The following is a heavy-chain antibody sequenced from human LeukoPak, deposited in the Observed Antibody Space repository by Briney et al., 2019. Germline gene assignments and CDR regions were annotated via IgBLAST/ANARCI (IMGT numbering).Heavy chain of an antibody. Sequence: SETLSLTCTVSGGSISTYYWSWIRQPAGKGLEWIGRLSSSGTTNYNTSLKGRVTMSVDTSTNQLSLNLTSVTAADTAVYYCAREVSGSDYYRAYDYWGQGTLVTVSS. V-gene: IGHV4-4*07. CDR2: LSSSGTT. CDR1: GGSISTYY. CDR3: AREVSGSDYYRAYDY. D-gene: IGHD3-3*01. J-gene: IGHJ4*02.